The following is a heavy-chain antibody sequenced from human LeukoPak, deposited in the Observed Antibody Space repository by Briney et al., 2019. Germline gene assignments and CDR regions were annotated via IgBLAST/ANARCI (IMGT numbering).Heavy chain of an antibody. V-gene: IGHV4-61*02. CDR1: GGSISSGGYY. J-gene: IGHJ5*02. Sequence: PSETLSLTCTVSGGSISSGGYYWSWIRQPAGKGLEWIGRIYTSGSTNYNPSLKSRVTMSVDTSKNQFSLKLSSVTAADTAVYYCARDTVRYLRWFDPWGQGTLVTVSS. CDR3: ARDTVRYLRWFDP. CDR2: IYTSGST. D-gene: IGHD3-9*01.